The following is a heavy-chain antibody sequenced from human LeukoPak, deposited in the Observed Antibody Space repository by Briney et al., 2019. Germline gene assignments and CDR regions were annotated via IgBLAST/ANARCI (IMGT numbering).Heavy chain of an antibody. D-gene: IGHD4-17*01. V-gene: IGHV3-9*01. J-gene: IGHJ5*02. CDR1: GFTFDDYA. CDR2: ISWNSGSI. CDR3: AKSLDYSDYRKFDP. Sequence: PGRSLRLSCAASGFTFDDYAMHWVRQAPGKGLEWVSGISWNSGSIGYADSVKGRFTISRDNSKNTLYLQMNSLRAEDTAVYYCAKSLDYSDYRKFDPWGQGTLVTVSS.